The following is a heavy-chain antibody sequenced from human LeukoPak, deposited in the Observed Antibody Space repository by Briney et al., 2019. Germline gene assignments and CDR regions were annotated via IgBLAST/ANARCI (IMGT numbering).Heavy chain of an antibody. CDR3: ARERIYFGSGGDLRDARLFYYYGMDV. D-gene: IGHD3-10*01. J-gene: IGHJ6*02. CDR1: AFSVSSNC. CDR2: IYSDGSS. V-gene: IGHV3-53*01. Sequence: TGGSLRLSCVASAFSVSSNCMTWVRQAPGGGLEWVSVIYSDGSSYYSGSAKGRFTISRDSSKNTLYLQMNNLRAEDTAVYYCARERIYFGSGGDLRDARLFYYYGMDVWGQGTTVTVSS.